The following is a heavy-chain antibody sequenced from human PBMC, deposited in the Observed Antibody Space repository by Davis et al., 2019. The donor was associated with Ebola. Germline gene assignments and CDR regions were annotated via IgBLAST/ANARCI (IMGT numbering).Heavy chain of an antibody. J-gene: IGHJ5*02. V-gene: IGHV5-10-1*01. CDR1: GYSFTSYW. CDR3: ARHPGSSDFWSGYNNWFDP. Sequence: PGGSLRLSCKGSGYSFTSYWISWVRQMPGKGLEWMGRIDPSDSYTNYSPSFQGHVTISADKSISTAYLQWSSLKASDTAMYYCARHPGSSDFWSGYNNWFDPWGQGTLVTVSS. D-gene: IGHD3-3*01. CDR2: IDPSDSYT.